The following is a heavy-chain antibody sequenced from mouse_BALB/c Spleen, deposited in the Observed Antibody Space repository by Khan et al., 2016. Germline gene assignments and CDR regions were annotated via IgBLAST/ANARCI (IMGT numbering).Heavy chain of an antibody. Sequence: EVELVESGGGLVQPGGSRKLSCAASGFNFSSFGMHWVRQAPEKGLEWVAYISSGSNTIYYADTVKGRFTISRDNPKKTLFLQMTSLSSEDTAMYYCARRIVTRDYYGMDYWGQGTSVTVSS. D-gene: IGHD2-5*01. CDR2: ISSGSNTI. CDR3: ARRIVTRDYYGMDY. CDR1: GFNFSSFG. J-gene: IGHJ4*01. V-gene: IGHV5-17*02.